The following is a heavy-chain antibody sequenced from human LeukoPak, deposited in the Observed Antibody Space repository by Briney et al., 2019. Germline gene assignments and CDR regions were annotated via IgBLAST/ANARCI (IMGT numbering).Heavy chain of an antibody. CDR2: IYTSGST. CDR1: GGSISSYY. CDR3: ARGDYDFWSGYYAGPVWFDP. J-gene: IGHJ5*02. D-gene: IGHD3-3*01. Sequence: SETLSLTCTVSGGSISSYYWSWIRQPAGKGLEWIGRIYTSGSTNYNPSLKSRVTMSVDTSKNQFSLKLSPVTAADTAVYYCARGDYDFWSGYYAGPVWFDPWGQGTLVTVSS. V-gene: IGHV4-4*07.